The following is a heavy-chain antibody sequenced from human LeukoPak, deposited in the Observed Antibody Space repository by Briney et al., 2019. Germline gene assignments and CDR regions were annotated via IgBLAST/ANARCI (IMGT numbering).Heavy chain of an antibody. V-gene: IGHV4-59*01. CDR1: GGSISSYY. J-gene: IGHJ2*01. CDR3: AKRSLGYCSGGSCSHYWCFDL. D-gene: IGHD2-15*01. CDR2: IYYSGST. Sequence: SETLSLTCTVSGGSISSYYWSWIRQPPGKGLEWIGYIYYSGSTNYNPSLKSRVTISVDTSKNQFSLKLSSVTAADTAVYYCAKRSLGYCSGGSCSHYWCFDLWGRGTLVTVSS.